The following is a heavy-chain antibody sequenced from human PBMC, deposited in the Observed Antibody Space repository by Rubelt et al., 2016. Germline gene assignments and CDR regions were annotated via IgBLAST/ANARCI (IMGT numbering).Heavy chain of an antibody. D-gene: IGHD5-24*01. J-gene: IGHJ6*02. V-gene: IGHV3-23*01. Sequence: WVSAISGSGGSIYYADSVKGRFTISRDNSKNTLYLQMNSLSAEDTAVFYCAKGGDGYNPGYYYYYGMDVWGQGTTVTVSS. CDR3: AKGGDGYNPGYYYYYGMDV. CDR2: ISGSGGSI.